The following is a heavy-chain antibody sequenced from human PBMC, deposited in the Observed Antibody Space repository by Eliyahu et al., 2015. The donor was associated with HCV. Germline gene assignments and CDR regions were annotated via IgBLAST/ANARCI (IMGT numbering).Heavy chain of an antibody. J-gene: IGHJ5*01. CDR2: IHYSGST. Sequence: QVQLQESGPGLVKPSETLSLXCTVSXGSIPTYWEHWIRPPPGKGLEWIGYIHYSGSTNYNPSLKSRVTISVDTSKNQFSLNLTSVTAADTAMYYCASGGGGIAVTGTGGWFDPWGQGTLVTVSS. D-gene: IGHD6-19*01. CDR3: ASGGGGIAVTGTGGWFDP. CDR1: XGSIPTYW. V-gene: IGHV4-59*01.